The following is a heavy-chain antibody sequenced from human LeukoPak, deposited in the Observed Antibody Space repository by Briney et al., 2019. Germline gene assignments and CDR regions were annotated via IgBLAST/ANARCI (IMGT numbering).Heavy chain of an antibody. V-gene: IGHV1-2*02. Sequence: GASVKVSCKASGYTFTGYYMHWVRQAPGQGLEWMGWINPNSGGTNYAQKFQGRVTMTRDTSISTAYMELSRLRSDDTAVYYCARDGWYSSGWYYYYYMDVWGKGTTVTVSS. CDR1: GYTFTGYY. CDR3: ARDGWYSSGWYYYYYMDV. D-gene: IGHD6-19*01. CDR2: INPNSGGT. J-gene: IGHJ6*03.